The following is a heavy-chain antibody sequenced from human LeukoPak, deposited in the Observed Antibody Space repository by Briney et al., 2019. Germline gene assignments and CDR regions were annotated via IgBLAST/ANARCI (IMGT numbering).Heavy chain of an antibody. CDR1: GFTFSSYA. J-gene: IGHJ4*02. V-gene: IGHV3-30-3*01. Sequence: GGSLRLFCAASGFTFSSYAMHWVRQAPGKGLEWVAVISYDGSNKYYADSVKGRFTISRDNSKNTLYLQMNSLRAEDTAVYYCARDHRCGGDCYLYYFDYWGQGTLGTVS. CDR3: ARDHRCGGDCYLYYFDY. D-gene: IGHD2-21*02. CDR2: ISYDGSNK.